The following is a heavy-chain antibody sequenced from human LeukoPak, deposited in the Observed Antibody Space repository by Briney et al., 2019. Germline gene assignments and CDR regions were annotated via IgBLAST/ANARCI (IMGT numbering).Heavy chain of an antibody. V-gene: IGHV4-31*03. Sequence: SQTLSLTCTVSGGSISSGGYYWSWVRQHPGKGLEWIGYIYYSGSTYYNPSLKSRVTISVDTSKNQFSLKLSSVTAADTAVYYCARVGDSSPYAFDIWGQGTMVTVSS. J-gene: IGHJ3*02. D-gene: IGHD3-22*01. CDR2: IYYSGST. CDR3: ARVGDSSPYAFDI. CDR1: GGSISSGGYY.